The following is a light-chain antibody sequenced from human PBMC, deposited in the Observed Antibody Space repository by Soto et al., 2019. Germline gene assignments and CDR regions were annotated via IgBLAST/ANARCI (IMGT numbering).Light chain of an antibody. J-gene: IGKJ5*01. CDR2: GAS. CDR1: QSVSSSY. V-gene: IGKV3-20*01. CDR3: QQYGSSPIT. Sequence: ETVLSQSPCTLALSSGERATLSCRASQSVSSSYLAWYQQKPAQAPRLLIYGASNRATGIPDRFSGSGSGTDFTLTISRLEPEDFAVYYCQQYGSSPITFGQGTRLEIK.